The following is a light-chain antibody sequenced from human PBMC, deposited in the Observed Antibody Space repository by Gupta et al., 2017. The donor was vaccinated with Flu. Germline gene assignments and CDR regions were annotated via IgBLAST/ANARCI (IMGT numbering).Light chain of an antibody. J-gene: IGLJ2*01. V-gene: IGLV2-14*01. CDR2: DVS. Sequence: QPALTQPPSVSGSPGHSITISCTGTTSDVGGYNSVSWYQQRPGTAPKLMIYDVSNRPSGISNRFSGSKSGNTASLTISGLQAEDEADYYCSSYTSGSTLVVAFGGGTKLTVL. CDR1: TSDVGGYNS. CDR3: SSYTSGSTLVVA.